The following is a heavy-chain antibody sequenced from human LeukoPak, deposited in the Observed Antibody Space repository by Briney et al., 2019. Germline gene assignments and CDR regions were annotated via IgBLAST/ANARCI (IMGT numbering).Heavy chain of an antibody. CDR2: ISSSSSYI. CDR3: ARDGDDWGIAVAGTRRVLD. J-gene: IGHJ4*02. Sequence: PGGSLRLSCAASGFTFSSYSMNWVRQAPGKGLEWASSISSSSSYIYYADSVKGRFTISRDNDKNSLYLQMNSLRAEDTAVYYCARDGDDWGIAVAGTRRVLDWGQGTLVTVSS. CDR1: GFTFSSYS. V-gene: IGHV3-21*01. D-gene: IGHD6-19*01.